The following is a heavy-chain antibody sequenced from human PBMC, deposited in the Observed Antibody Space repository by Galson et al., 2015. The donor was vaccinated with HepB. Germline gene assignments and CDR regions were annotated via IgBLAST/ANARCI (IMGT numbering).Heavy chain of an antibody. D-gene: IGHD4-17*01. CDR1: GYSFSKYW. CDR2: VYPGDSKT. J-gene: IGHJ4*02. CDR3: ARQSYGDYTPIDY. V-gene: IGHV5-51*01. Sequence: QSGAEVKKPGESLKISCKGSGYSFSKYWIGWVRQMPGKGLEWMGIVYPGDSKTRYSSSFQGQVTNSVDKSISTANLQWSSLKASDTATSYCARQSYGDYTPIDYWGQGALVTVSS.